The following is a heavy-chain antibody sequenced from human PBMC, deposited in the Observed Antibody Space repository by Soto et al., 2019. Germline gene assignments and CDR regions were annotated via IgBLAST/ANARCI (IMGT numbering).Heavy chain of an antibody. CDR2: ISVYNGNT. V-gene: IGHV1-18*01. CDR3: AREGAGLYYYYYGMDV. D-gene: IGHD6-19*01. CDR1: GYTFTKYA. J-gene: IGHJ6*02. Sequence: QVQLVQSGAEVKTPGASVKVSCKASGYTFTKYAISWMRQAPGQGLEWIGWISVYNGNTKYAENLQGRVTVTTDTXTXXVYMELRSLRSDDTAVYYCAREGAGLYYYYYGMDVWGQGTTVTVPS.